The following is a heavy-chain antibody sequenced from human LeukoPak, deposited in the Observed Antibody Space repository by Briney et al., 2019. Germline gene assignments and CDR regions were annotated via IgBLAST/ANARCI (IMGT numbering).Heavy chain of an antibody. CDR2: ISAYNGNT. D-gene: IGHD6-19*01. V-gene: IGHV1-18*04. CDR1: GYTFTSYF. Sequence: ASVKVSCMASGYTFTSYFMHWVRQAPGQGLEWMGWISAYNGNTNYAQKLQGRVTMTTDTSTSTAYMELRSLRSDDTAVYYCARTDGSGWYLDYWGQGTLVTVSS. CDR3: ARTDGSGWYLDY. J-gene: IGHJ4*02.